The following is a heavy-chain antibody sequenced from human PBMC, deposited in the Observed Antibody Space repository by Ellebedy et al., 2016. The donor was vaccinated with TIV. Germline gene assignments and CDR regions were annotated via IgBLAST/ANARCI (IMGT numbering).Heavy chain of an antibody. J-gene: IGHJ5*02. Sequence: MPSETLSLTCSVSGGSISYYQWSWIRQPPGKGLEWIGYIYYSGSINYNPSLKGRVTISVDTSKNEFSLRLSSVTAADTAVYYCARSTHGSGSYYNWGNWFDPWGQGTLVTVSS. V-gene: IGHV4-59*08. D-gene: IGHD3-10*01. CDR3: ARSTHGSGSYYNWGNWFDP. CDR2: IYYSGSI. CDR1: GGSISYYQ.